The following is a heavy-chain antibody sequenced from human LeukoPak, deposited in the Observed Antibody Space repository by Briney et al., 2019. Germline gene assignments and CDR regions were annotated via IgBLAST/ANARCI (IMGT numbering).Heavy chain of an antibody. Sequence: GGSLRLSCAASGFTFSSYAMHWVRQAPGKGLEWVAVISYDGSNKYYADSVKGRFTISRDNSKNTLYLQMNSLRAEDTAVYYCARASYDSSGYYYYYYYGMDVWGQGTTVTVSS. J-gene: IGHJ6*02. V-gene: IGHV3-30-3*01. D-gene: IGHD3-22*01. CDR1: GFTFSSYA. CDR3: ARASYDSSGYYYYYYYGMDV. CDR2: ISYDGSNK.